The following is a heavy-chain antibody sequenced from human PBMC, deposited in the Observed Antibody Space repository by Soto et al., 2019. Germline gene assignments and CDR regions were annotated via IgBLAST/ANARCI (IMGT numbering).Heavy chain of an antibody. CDR1: GYTLTELS. V-gene: IGHV1-24*01. CDR2: FDPEDGET. D-gene: IGHD2-2*01. CDR3: ATDFFPPPDIVVVPAAA. Sequence: GASVKVSCKVSGYTLTELSMHWVRQAPGKGLGWMGGFDPEDGETIYAQKFQGRVTMTEDTSTDTAYMELSSLRSEDTAVYYCATDFFPPPDIVVVPAAAWGQGTLVTVS. J-gene: IGHJ5*02.